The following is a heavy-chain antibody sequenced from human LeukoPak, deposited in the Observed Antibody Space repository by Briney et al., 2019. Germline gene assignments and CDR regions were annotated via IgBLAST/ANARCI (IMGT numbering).Heavy chain of an antibody. V-gene: IGHV3-30*02. CDR2: IRCDGDSK. CDR3: AKDLSRGNYPIAFDI. J-gene: IGHJ3*02. CDR1: GFTLSTYG. D-gene: IGHD3-22*01. Sequence: VGSLRLSCAPSGFTLSTYGMHWVRQAPGKGLEWVALIRCDGDSKFYGDSVKGRFSASRDTTKNTLYLQMNSLRTEDTAVYYCAKDLSRGNYPIAFDIWGQGTMVTVDS.